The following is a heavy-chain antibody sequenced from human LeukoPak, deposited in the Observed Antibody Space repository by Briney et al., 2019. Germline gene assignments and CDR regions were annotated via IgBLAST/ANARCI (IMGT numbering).Heavy chain of an antibody. CDR2: MNPNSGNT. V-gene: IGHV1-8*01. Sequence: GASVKVSCKASGYTFTSYDINWVRQATGQGLEWMGWMNPNSGNTGYAQKFQGRVTMTRNTSISTAYMELSSLRSEDTAVYYCARASIAAAGLAEPDFDYWGQGTLVTVSS. J-gene: IGHJ4*02. CDR3: ARASIAAAGLAEPDFDY. CDR1: GYTFTSYD. D-gene: IGHD6-13*01.